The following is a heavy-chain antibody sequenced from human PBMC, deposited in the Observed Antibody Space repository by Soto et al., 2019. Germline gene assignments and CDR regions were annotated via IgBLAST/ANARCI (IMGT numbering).Heavy chain of an antibody. CDR1: GGSISSSSYY. CDR2: IYYSGST. Sequence: SETLSLTCTVSGGSISSSSYYWGWIRQPPGKGLEWIGGIYYSGSTYYNPSLKSRVTISVDTSKNQFSLKLSSVTAADTAVYYCARHRGTGPFDYWGQGTLVTVSS. V-gene: IGHV4-39*01. D-gene: IGHD1-7*01. J-gene: IGHJ4*02. CDR3: ARHRGTGPFDY.